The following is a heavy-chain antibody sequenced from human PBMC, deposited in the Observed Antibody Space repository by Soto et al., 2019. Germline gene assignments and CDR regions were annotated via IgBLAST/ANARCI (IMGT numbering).Heavy chain of an antibody. J-gene: IGHJ4*02. CDR3: ARDRLRGYDSSGFYS. V-gene: IGHV1-18*01. CDR1: GYSFSFYV. Sequence: ASVKVSCKASGYSFSFYVINWVRHAPGQGLEWMGWINPSDGNRNFAQKFEDRVAMTTATSTNTAFLELRSLKSDDTAIYYCARDRLRGYDSSGFYSWGQGTMVTVSS. D-gene: IGHD3-22*01. CDR2: INPSDGNR.